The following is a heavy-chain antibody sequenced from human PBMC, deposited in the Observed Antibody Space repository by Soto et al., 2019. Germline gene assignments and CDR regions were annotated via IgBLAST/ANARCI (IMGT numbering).Heavy chain of an antibody. CDR1: GFTFSNHW. J-gene: IGHJ4*02. CDR2: INSDGSTT. Sequence: EVQLVESGGGLVQPGGSLRLSCAASGFTFSNHWMHWVRQAPGKGLEWVSRINSDGSTTTYADSVKGRFTIFRHNAKNNLYLQLNSLSAEDTALYYCARGYSSGPDYWGQGTQVTVYS. CDR3: ARGYSSGPDY. V-gene: IGHV3-74*01. D-gene: IGHD6-19*01.